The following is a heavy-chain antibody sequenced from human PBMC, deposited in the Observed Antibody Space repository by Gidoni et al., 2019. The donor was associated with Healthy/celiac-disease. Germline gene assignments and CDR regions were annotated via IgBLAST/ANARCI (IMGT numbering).Heavy chain of an antibody. CDR2: ISSSSSYI. CDR1: GFTFSSYS. V-gene: IGHV3-21*01. J-gene: IGHJ6*02. D-gene: IGHD1-26*01. CDR3: ARGGVGATYYYYYGMDV. Sequence: EVQLVESGGGLVKPGGSLRLSCAASGFTFSSYSMNWVRQAPGTGLEWVSSISSSSSYIYYADSVKGRFTISRDNAKNSLYLQMNSLRAEDTAVYYCARGGVGATYYYYYGMDVWGQGTTVTVSS.